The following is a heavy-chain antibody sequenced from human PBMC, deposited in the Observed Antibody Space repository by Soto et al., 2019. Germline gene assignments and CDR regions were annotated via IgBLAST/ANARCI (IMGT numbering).Heavy chain of an antibody. CDR1: GDSVSSNSAA. V-gene: IGHV6-1*01. CDR2: TYYRSKWYN. D-gene: IGHD6-6*01. J-gene: IGHJ5*02. CDR3: ARTGSSWSYNWFDP. Sequence: PSXTLSLTCAISGDSVSSNSAAWNWIRQSTSRGLEWLGRTYYRSKWYNDYAVSVKSRITINPDTSKNQFSLQLNSVTPEDTAVYYCARTGSSWSYNWFDPWGQGTLVTVSS.